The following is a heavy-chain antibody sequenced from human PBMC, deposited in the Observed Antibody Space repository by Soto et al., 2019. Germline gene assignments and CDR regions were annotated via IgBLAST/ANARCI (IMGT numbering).Heavy chain of an antibody. V-gene: IGHV3-23*01. J-gene: IGHJ4*02. CDR2: ISSSGIST. CDR1: GFTFSSYG. Sequence: GGSLRLSCAASGFTFSSYGMSWVRQAPGKGLEWVSSISSSGISTYYADSVKGRFTISRDNSKNTLFLQMNSLRAEDTAVYYCAKVAQLAFDYWGQGTLVTVSS. CDR3: AKVAQLAFDY. D-gene: IGHD2-2*01.